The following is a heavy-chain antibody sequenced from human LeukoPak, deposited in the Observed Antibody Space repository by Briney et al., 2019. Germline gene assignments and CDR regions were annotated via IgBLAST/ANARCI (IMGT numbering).Heavy chain of an antibody. CDR3: AKVPIVVVTAAMLGIDY. V-gene: IGHV3-23*01. Sequence: GGSLRLSCAASGFTFSSYAISWVRQAPGKRLEWVSAISGSGGTTYYADSVKGRFTISRYNSKNTLYLQMNSLRAEDTAVYYCAKVPIVVVTAAMLGIDYWGQGTLVAVSS. D-gene: IGHD2-2*01. CDR1: GFTFSSYA. J-gene: IGHJ4*02. CDR2: ISGSGGTT.